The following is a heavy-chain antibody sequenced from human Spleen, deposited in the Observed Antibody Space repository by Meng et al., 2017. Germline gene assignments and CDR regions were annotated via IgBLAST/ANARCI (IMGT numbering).Heavy chain of an antibody. J-gene: IGHJ5*02. CDR1: GGSISSVGYY. Sequence: QVQRQASGPCLGKPSPPLSPPCPVSGGSISSVGYYWSWIRQHPGKGLEWIGYIYYSGSTYYNPSLKSRVTISVDTSKNQFSLKLSSVTAADTAVYYCAREVRLGEFLSQSNNWFDPWGQGTLVTVSS. D-gene: IGHD3-10*01. V-gene: IGHV4-31*03. CDR3: AREVRLGEFLSQSNNWFDP. CDR2: IYYSGST.